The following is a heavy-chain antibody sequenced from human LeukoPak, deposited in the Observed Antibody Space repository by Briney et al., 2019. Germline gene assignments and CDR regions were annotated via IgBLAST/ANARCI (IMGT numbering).Heavy chain of an antibody. CDR1: GGSISSYY. Sequence: SETLSLTCTVSGGSISSYYWSWIRQPPGKGLEWIGYIYYSGSTKYNPSLKSRVTISVDTSKNQFSLKLTSVTAADTAVYYCARLGIGVVPSAMLGDHYFDYWGQGTLVTVSS. D-gene: IGHD2-2*01. CDR2: IYYSGST. J-gene: IGHJ4*02. CDR3: ARLGIGVVPSAMLGDHYFDY. V-gene: IGHV4-59*08.